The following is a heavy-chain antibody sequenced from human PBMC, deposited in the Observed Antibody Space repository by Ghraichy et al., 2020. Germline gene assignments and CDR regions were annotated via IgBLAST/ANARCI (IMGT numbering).Heavy chain of an antibody. CDR2: IYYTGNT. CDR1: GGSISSYF. V-gene: IGHV4-59*08. J-gene: IGHJ3*02. CDR3: ARQDSNWYGAFDI. Sequence: LTCTVSGGSISSYFWSWIRQPPGKGLEWIGYIYYTGNTNYNPSLKSRVTISLDTSKNQFSLQLSSATAADTAVYYCARQDSNWYGAFDIWGQGTMVSVSS. D-gene: IGHD6-13*01.